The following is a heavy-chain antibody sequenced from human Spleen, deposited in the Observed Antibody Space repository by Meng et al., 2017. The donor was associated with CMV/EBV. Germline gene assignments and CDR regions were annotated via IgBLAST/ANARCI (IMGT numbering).Heavy chain of an antibody. V-gene: IGHV4-4*02. Sequence: SCGSISSANWWSWVGQPPGKGLEWIGEVKHSGSPNYNPSLKSRVTILVDTSKNQFSLKLSSVTAADTAVYYCARGYCSDTSCPDFDYWGQGTLVTVSS. CDR3: ARGYCSDTSCPDFDY. CDR2: VKHSGSP. CDR1: CGSISSANW. J-gene: IGHJ4*02. D-gene: IGHD2-2*01.